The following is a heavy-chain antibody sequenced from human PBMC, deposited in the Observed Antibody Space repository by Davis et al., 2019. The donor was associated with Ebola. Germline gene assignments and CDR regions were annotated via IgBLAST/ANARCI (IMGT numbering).Heavy chain of an antibody. CDR2: ISNSGGST. J-gene: IGHJ4*02. D-gene: IGHD2-15*01. CDR1: GFTFSNYG. V-gene: IGHV3-23*01. CDR3: AKSRGDSFYSPIDY. Sequence: GESLKISCTASGFTFSNYGMNWVRQAPGKGLEWVSGISNSGGSTYYVGSVKGRFTISRDNSKNTLYLQMGSLRAEDTALYFCAKSRGDSFYSPIDYWGQGTLATVSS.